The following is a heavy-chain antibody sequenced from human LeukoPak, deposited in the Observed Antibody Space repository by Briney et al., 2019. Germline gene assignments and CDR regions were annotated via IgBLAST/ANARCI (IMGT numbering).Heavy chain of an antibody. D-gene: IGHD1-26*01. CDR2: ISGSGGST. Sequence: QPGGSLRLSCAASGFTFSSYAMSWVRQAPGNGLEWVSAISGSGGSTYYADSVKGRFTISRDNSKNTLYLQMNSLRAEDTAVYYCAKHSGSYYTAFDYWGQGTLVTVSS. CDR3: AKHSGSYYTAFDY. V-gene: IGHV3-23*01. CDR1: GFTFSSYA. J-gene: IGHJ4*02.